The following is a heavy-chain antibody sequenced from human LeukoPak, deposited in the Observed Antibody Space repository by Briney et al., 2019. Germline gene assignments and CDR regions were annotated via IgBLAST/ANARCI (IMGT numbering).Heavy chain of an antibody. V-gene: IGHV4-39*01. CDR2: IYYSGST. J-gene: IGHJ5*02. D-gene: IGHD3-10*01. CDR3: GGMVRGVIVEYNWFDP. Sequence: SETLSLTCTVSGGSISSSSYYWGWIRQPPGKGLEWIGSIYYSGSTYYNPSLKSRVTISVDTSKTQFSLKLSSVTAADTAVYYCGGMVRGVIVEYNWFDPWGQGTLVTVSS. CDR1: GGSISSSSYY.